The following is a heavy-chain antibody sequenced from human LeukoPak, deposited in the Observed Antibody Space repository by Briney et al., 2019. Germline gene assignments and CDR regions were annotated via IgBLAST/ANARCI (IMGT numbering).Heavy chain of an antibody. D-gene: IGHD1-26*01. V-gene: IGHV3-48*03. CDR2: ISSSGSTI. CDR3: ARGSGSYYGY. CDR1: GFTFSSYE. Sequence: GGSLRLSCAASGFTFSSYEMNWVRQAPGKGLEWVSYISSSGSTIYYADSVKGRSTISRDNAKNSLYLQMNSLRAKDTAVYYCARGSGSYYGYWGQGTLVTVSS. J-gene: IGHJ4*02.